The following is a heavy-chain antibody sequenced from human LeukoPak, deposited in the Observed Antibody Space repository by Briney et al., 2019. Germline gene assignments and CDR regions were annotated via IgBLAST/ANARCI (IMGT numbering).Heavy chain of an antibody. D-gene: IGHD5-18*01. Sequence: GGSLRPSCVGSGFTLSEYWMSWVRRAPGKGLEWVANIKQDGSETYYVDSVRGRFTISRDNAKKSLYLQMNNLRGDDTAIYYCARDFMGTYRVDFFDFWGQGTQVTVSS. J-gene: IGHJ4*02. CDR1: GFTLSEYW. CDR3: ARDFMGTYRVDFFDF. CDR2: IKQDGSET. V-gene: IGHV3-7*01.